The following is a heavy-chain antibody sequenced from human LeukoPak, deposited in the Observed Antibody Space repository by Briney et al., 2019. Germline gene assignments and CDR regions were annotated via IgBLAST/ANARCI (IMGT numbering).Heavy chain of an antibody. CDR2: IYYSGTT. Sequence: SETPSLTCTVSGGSISSGDYYWSWIRQPPGKGLEWIGYIYYSGTTYYNPSLQSRVTMSVDTSKNQFSLKLSSVTAVDTAVYYCARKENVYYYFDYWGQGTLVTVSS. J-gene: IGHJ4*02. CDR3: ARKENVYYYFDY. V-gene: IGHV4-30-4*01. CDR1: GGSISSGDYY. D-gene: IGHD3-10*01.